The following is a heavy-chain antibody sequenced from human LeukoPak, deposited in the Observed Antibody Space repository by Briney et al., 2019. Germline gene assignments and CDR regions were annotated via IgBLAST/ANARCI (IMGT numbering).Heavy chain of an antibody. J-gene: IGHJ4*02. CDR3: ARATPYSLGVVIPDY. CDR1: GGTFSSYA. CDR2: IIPIFGTA. V-gene: IGHV1-69*13. D-gene: IGHD3-3*01. Sequence: ASVKVSCKASGGTFSSYAISWVRQAPGQGLEWMGGIIPIFGTANYAQKFQGRVTITADEPTSTAYMELSSLRSEDTAVYYCARATPYSLGVVIPDYWGQGTLVTVSS.